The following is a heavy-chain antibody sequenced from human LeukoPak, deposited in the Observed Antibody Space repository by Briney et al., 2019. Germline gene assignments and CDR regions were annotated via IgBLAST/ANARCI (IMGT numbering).Heavy chain of an antibody. J-gene: IGHJ3*02. CDR3: ARLGYDLGEHAFDI. CDR1: GYTFTGYY. CDR2: INPNSGGT. V-gene: IGHV1-2*02. D-gene: IGHD5-12*01. Sequence: ASVKVSCKASGYTFTGYYMHWVRQAPGQGLEWMGWINPNSGGTNYAQKFQGRVTMTRDTSISTAYMELSRLRSDDKAVYYCARLGYDLGEHAFDIWGQGTMVTVSS.